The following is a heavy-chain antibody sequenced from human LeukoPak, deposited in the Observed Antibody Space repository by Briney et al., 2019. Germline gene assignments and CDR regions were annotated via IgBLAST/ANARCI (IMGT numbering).Heavy chain of an antibody. D-gene: IGHD3-22*01. CDR2: ISSSSGTL. J-gene: IGHJ4*02. CDR3: ARSSMIVVVITPNYYFDY. V-gene: IGHV3-48*01. Sequence: GGSLRLSCAASGFTFSSYGMNWVRQTPGKGLEWVSYISSSSGTLYYADSVKGRFTISRDNAKNSLYLQMNSLRAEDTAVYYCARSSMIVVVITPNYYFDYWGQGTLVTVSS. CDR1: GFTFSSYG.